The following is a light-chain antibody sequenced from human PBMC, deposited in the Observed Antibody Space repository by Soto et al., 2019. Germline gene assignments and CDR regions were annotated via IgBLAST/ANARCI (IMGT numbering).Light chain of an antibody. V-gene: IGKV1-5*03. CDR3: QQYNSYSYT. CDR2: KAS. CDR1: QSISSW. J-gene: IGKJ2*01. Sequence: DIQMTQSPSTLSASVGDRVTITCRASQSISSWLAWYQQQPGKAPKLLIYKASTLDSGVPSRFSGSGSGTEFTITISSLQPDDFATYYCQQYNSYSYTFGQGTKLEIK.